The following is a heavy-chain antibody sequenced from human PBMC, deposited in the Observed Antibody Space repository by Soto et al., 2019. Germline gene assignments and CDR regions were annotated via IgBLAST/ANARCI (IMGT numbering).Heavy chain of an antibody. D-gene: IGHD6-19*01. CDR1: GGSVSSGSYY. Sequence: PSETLSLTCTVSGGSVSSGSYYWSWIRQPPGKGLEWIGYIYYSGSTNYNPSLKSRVTISVDTSKNQFSLKLSSVTAADTAVYYCARAKSSGWYYFDYWGQGTLVTVSS. V-gene: IGHV4-61*01. CDR3: ARAKSSGWYYFDY. CDR2: IYYSGST. J-gene: IGHJ4*02.